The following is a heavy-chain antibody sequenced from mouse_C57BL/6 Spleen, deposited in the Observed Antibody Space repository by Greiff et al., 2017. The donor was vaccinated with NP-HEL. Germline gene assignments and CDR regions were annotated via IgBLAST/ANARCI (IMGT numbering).Heavy chain of an antibody. CDR3: ARPYYGSSYGYFDV. Sequence: EVQLVESGPELVKPGASVKISCKASGYSFTGYYMNWVKQSPEKSLEWIGEINPSTGGTTYNQKFKAKATLTVDKSSSTAYMQLKSLTSEDSAVYYCARPYYGSSYGYFDVWGTGTTVTVSS. CDR2: INPSTGGT. J-gene: IGHJ1*03. D-gene: IGHD1-1*01. V-gene: IGHV1-42*01. CDR1: GYSFTGYY.